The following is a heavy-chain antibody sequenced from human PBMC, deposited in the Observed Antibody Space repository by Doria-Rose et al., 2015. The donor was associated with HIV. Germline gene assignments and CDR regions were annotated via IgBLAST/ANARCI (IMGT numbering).Heavy chain of an antibody. Sequence: QESGPVLVKPTETLTLTCAVSGVSLSSPGMGVSWIRQPPGKALEWLANIFSDDERSYKTSLKSRLTISSGTCKSQVVLTMTDMDPVDTATYYCARIKSSRWYHKYYFDFWGQGTLVIVSA. CDR3: ARIKSSRWYHKYYFDF. J-gene: IGHJ4*02. V-gene: IGHV2-26*01. CDR1: GVSLSSPGMG. D-gene: IGHD6-13*01. CDR2: IFSDDER.